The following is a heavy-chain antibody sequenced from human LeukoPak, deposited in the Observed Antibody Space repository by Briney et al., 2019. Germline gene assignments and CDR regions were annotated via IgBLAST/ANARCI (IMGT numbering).Heavy chain of an antibody. CDR3: ARHFGGELLAN. CDR1: GYTFTTYW. Sequence: GGSLRLSCKGSGYTFTTYWIGWVRQMPGKGLEWMGIIYPADSNTRYSPSFQGQVTISADKSISTAYLQWSSLKASDTAMYYCARHFGGELLANWGQGTLVTVSS. J-gene: IGHJ4*02. V-gene: IGHV5-51*01. CDR2: IYPADSNT. D-gene: IGHD1-26*01.